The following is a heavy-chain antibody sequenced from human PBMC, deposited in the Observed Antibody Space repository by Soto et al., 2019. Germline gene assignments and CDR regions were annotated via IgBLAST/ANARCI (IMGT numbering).Heavy chain of an antibody. CDR2: INHSGIT. CDR1: GGSFTDHY. V-gene: IGHV4-34*01. CDR3: ARGRLDWLLLGYGVDV. Sequence: QVQLQQWGAGLLKPSETLSLTCAVYGGSFTDHYGTWIRQSPGKGLEWIGEINHSGITYYNTSLKSRVTISVDTSKNQFSLKLRSVTAADTATYYCARGRLDWLLLGYGVDVWGQGTTVTVSS. J-gene: IGHJ6*02. D-gene: IGHD3-3*01.